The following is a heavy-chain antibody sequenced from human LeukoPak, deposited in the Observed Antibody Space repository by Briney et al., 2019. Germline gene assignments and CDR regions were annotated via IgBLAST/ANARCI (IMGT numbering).Heavy chain of an antibody. CDR1: GGSISSYY. V-gene: IGHV4-59*08. CDR2: IYYSGST. Sequence: SETLSLTCTVSGGSISSYYWSWIPQPPGKGLEWIGYIYYSGSTNYNPSLKSRVTISVDTSKNQFSLKLSSVTAADTPVYYCARSDSYYYYGMDVWGQGTTVTVSS. CDR3: ARSDSYYYYGMDV. J-gene: IGHJ6*02.